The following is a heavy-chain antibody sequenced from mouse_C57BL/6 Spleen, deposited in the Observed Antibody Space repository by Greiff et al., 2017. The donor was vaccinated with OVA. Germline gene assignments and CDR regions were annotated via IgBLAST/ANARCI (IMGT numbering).Heavy chain of an antibody. CDR1: GFTFSDYG. CDR3: ARGDRFAY. J-gene: IGHJ3*01. Sequence: DVKLVESGGGLVKPGGSLKLSCAASGFTFSDYGMHWFRQAPEKGLEWVAYISSGSSTIYYADTVKGRFTISRDNAKNTLFLQMTSLRSEDTAMYYCARGDRFAYWGQGTLGTVSA. D-gene: IGHD3-3*01. V-gene: IGHV5-17*01. CDR2: ISSGSSTI.